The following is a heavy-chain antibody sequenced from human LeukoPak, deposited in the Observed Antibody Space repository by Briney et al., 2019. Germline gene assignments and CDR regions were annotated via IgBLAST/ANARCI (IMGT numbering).Heavy chain of an antibody. J-gene: IGHJ4*02. CDR1: GYTFTSYG. Sequence: SVKVSCKASGYTFTSYGISWVRQAPGQGLEWMGGIIPIFATANYAQKFQGRVTITADKSTSTAYMELSSLRSEDTAVYYCARDLVPRKMATINPFDYWGQGTLVTVSS. D-gene: IGHD5-24*01. CDR3: ARDLVPRKMATINPFDY. CDR2: IIPIFATA. V-gene: IGHV1-69*06.